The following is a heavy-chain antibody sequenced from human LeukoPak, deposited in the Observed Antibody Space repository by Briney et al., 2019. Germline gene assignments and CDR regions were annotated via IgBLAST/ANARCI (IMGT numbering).Heavy chain of an antibody. Sequence: GGSLRLSCAASGFTFSSYAMSWARQAPGKGLEWVSAISGSGGSTYYADSVKGRFTISRDNSKNTLYLQMNSLRAEDTAVYYCATLPGGIAAAGRYWGQGTLVTVSS. CDR1: GFTFSSYA. V-gene: IGHV3-23*01. CDR2: ISGSGGST. D-gene: IGHD6-13*01. CDR3: ATLPGGIAAAGRY. J-gene: IGHJ4*02.